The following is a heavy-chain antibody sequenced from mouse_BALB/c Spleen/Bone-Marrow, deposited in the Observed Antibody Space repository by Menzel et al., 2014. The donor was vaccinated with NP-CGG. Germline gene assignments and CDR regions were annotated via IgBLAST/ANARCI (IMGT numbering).Heavy chain of an antibody. Sequence: VHLVESGAELARPGTSVKMSFKASGYTFTSYTMHWVKQRPGQGLEWIGYINPSSGYTNYNQKFKDKATLTADKSSSTAYMQLSSLTSEDSAVYYCAYGNYGYAMDYWGQGTSVTVSS. CDR3: AYGNYGYAMDY. V-gene: IGHV1-4*01. CDR2: INPSSGYT. J-gene: IGHJ4*01. D-gene: IGHD2-10*02. CDR1: GYTFTSYT.